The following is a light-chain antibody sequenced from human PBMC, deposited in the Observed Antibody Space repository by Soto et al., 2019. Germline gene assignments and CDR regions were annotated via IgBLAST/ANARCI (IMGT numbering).Light chain of an antibody. V-gene: IGKV3-15*01. CDR2: DAS. Sequence: EIVMTQSPATLSVSPGERATLSCRASQSVSSNLAWYQQKPGQAPRLLIYDASTRATGIPARFSGSGSGTEFTLTISSLQSEDFAVYYCQQYNNWPRTFAQGTKVDI. CDR1: QSVSSN. J-gene: IGKJ1*01. CDR3: QQYNNWPRT.